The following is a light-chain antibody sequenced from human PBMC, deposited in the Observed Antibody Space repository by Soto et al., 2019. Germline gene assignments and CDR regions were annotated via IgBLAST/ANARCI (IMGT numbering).Light chain of an antibody. CDR2: DVT. V-gene: IGLV2-14*03. CDR3: NSYTADSTWV. Sequence: QSVLTQPASVSGSPGQSVTISCTGTSSDVGAYNYVSWFQHHPGKVPKLIIYDVTNRPSGISNRFSGSKSGNTASLTVSGLQADDEADYYCNSYTADSTWVFGGGTKVT. J-gene: IGLJ3*02. CDR1: SSDVGAYNY.